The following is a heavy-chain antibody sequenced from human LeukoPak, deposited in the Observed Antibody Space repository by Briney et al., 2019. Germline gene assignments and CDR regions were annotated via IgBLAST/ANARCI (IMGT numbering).Heavy chain of an antibody. V-gene: IGHV1-18*01. CDR1: GYTFTSYG. J-gene: IGHJ4*02. D-gene: IGHD3-10*01. Sequence: ASVRVSCKASGYTFTSYGISWVRQAPGQGLEWMGWISAYNGNTNYGQKLQGRVTMTTDTSTSTAYMELRSLRSDDTAVYYCARDWATLLWFGELWFFDYWGQGTLVTVSS. CDR3: ARDWATLLWFGELWFFDY. CDR2: ISAYNGNT.